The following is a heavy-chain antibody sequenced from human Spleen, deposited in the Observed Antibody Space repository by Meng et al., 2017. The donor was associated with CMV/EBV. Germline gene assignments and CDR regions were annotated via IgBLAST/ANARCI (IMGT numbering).Heavy chain of an antibody. Sequence: GGSLRLSCAASGFDFSSFGMHWVRQAPGEGLDWVAAIPYDGSKEYYADSVKGRFTISRDNSKNTLYLQMNSLRADDTAVYYCTRVTSILGRPLSPFSFVSWGQGTLVTVSS. D-gene: IGHD3-3*01. J-gene: IGHJ4*02. CDR1: GFDFSSFG. V-gene: IGHV3-30*19. CDR2: IPYDGSKE. CDR3: TRVTSILGRPLSPFSFVS.